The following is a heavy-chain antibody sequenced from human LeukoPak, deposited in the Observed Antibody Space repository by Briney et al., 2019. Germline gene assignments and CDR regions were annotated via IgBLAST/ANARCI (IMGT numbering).Heavy chain of an antibody. V-gene: IGHV4-4*07. D-gene: IGHD3-22*01. Sequence: SETLSLTCTVSGGSISSYYWSWIRQPAGKGLEWIGRIYTSGSTNYNPSLKSRVTMSVDTSKNQFSLKLSSVTAADTAVYYCAREEYDSSGYYYGYFDYWGQGTLVTVSS. CDR3: AREEYDSSGYYYGYFDY. CDR2: IYTSGST. CDR1: GGSISSYY. J-gene: IGHJ4*02.